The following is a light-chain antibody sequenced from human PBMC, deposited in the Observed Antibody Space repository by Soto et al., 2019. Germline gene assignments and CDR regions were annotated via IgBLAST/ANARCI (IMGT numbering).Light chain of an antibody. Sequence: EIVLTQSPATLSLSPGERATLSCRASQSVSSYLAWYQQKPGQAPTLLIYDASNRATGIPARFSGSGSGTDFTITISSLEPEDFAVYYCQQRSNWLTFGPGTKVDI. J-gene: IGKJ3*01. CDR1: QSVSSY. CDR2: DAS. CDR3: QQRSNWLT. V-gene: IGKV3-11*01.